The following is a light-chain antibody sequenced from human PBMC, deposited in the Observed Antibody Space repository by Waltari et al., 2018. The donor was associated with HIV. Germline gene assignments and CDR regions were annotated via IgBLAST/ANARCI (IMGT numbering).Light chain of an antibody. V-gene: IGKV3-15*01. Sequence: EIVMTQYPPPLSVSPGQRVTLSRRASPSTRAKVAWYQQSPGQAPRFLIYEAATRPTGIPARFSGSVSGTEFTLTISSLQSEDFATYFCQQYDSGPRGITFGQGTMLEIK. J-gene: IGKJ2*01. CDR2: EAA. CDR1: PSTRAK. CDR3: QQYDSGPRGIT.